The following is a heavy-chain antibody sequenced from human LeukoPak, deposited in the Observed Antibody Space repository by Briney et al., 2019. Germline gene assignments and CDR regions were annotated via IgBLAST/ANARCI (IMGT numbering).Heavy chain of an antibody. CDR3: AKDLSPGVY. CDR2: ISGSDGST. Sequence: PGGSLRLSCAASGFTFSSYSMSWVRQAPGKGLEWVSAISGSDGSTYYADSVKGRFTISRDNSKNTLYLQVNSLRAEDTAVYYCAKDLSPGVYWGQGTLVTVSS. CDR1: GFTFSSYS. D-gene: IGHD2-8*01. V-gene: IGHV3-23*01. J-gene: IGHJ4*02.